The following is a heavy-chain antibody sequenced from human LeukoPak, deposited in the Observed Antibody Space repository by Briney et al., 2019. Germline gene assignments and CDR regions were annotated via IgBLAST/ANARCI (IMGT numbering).Heavy chain of an antibody. CDR1: GYTFTSYY. D-gene: IGHD2/OR15-2a*01. CDR3: ARDLTTLIVHDAFDI. Sequence: ASVKVSCKASGYTFTSYYMHWVRQAPGQGLEWMGIINPSGGSTSYAQKLQGRVTMTTDTSTSTAYMELRSLRPDDTAVYYCARDLTTLIVHDAFDIWGQGTMVTVSS. V-gene: IGHV1-46*01. CDR2: INPSGGST. J-gene: IGHJ3*02.